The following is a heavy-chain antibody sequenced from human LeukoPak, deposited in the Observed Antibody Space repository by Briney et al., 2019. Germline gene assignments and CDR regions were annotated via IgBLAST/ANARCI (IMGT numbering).Heavy chain of an antibody. Sequence: PSETLCLTCTVSGGSITSYYWSWIRQPPGKGLEWIGYIYYSGSTNYNPSLKSRVTISVDTSKNQFSLKLSSVTAADTAVYYCARGRIAPLDYWGQGTLVTVSS. D-gene: IGHD2/OR15-2a*01. CDR3: ARGRIAPLDY. CDR1: GGSITSYY. J-gene: IGHJ4*02. CDR2: IYYSGST. V-gene: IGHV4-59*01.